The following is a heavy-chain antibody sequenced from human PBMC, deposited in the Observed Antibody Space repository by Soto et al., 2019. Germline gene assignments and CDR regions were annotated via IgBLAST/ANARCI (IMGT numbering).Heavy chain of an antibody. CDR3: ASEYSSSSRYGMDV. J-gene: IGHJ6*02. V-gene: IGHV1-46*01. D-gene: IGHD6-6*01. Sequence: QVQLVQSGAEVKKPGASVKVSCKASGYSLTSYYMHWVRQAPGQGLEWMGIINPSGGSTSYAQKFQGRGTMTRDTSTSTVSMGLSSLRSEDTAVYYCASEYSSSSRYGMDVWGQGTTVTVSS. CDR2: INPSGGST. CDR1: GYSLTSYY.